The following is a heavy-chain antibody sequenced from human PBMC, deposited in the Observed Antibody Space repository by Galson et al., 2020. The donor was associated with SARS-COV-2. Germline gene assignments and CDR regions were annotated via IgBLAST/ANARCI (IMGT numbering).Heavy chain of an antibody. V-gene: IGHV4-59*01. CDR2: IYYSGST. J-gene: IGHJ4*02. Sequence: SETLSLTCTVYGGSISSYYWSWIRQPPGKGLEWIGYIYYSGSTNYNPSLKSRVTISVDTSKNQFSLKLSSVTAADTAVYYCARESVGSSSPVYFDYWGQGTLVTVSS. D-gene: IGHD6-13*01. CDR1: GGSISSYY. CDR3: ARESVGSSSPVYFDY.